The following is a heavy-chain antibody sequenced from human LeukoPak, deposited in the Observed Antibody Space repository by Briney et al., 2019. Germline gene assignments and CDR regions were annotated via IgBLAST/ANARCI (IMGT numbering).Heavy chain of an antibody. Sequence: GGSLRLSCAASGFTVSSSYMTWVRQAPGKGLEWVSITYADGYTFYADSVKGRFTISRGSSKNTLCLQMNSLRAEDTAMYYCARGLRHCDRTSCFQPFDCWGQGTLVTVSS. CDR3: ARGLRHCDRTSCFQPFDC. CDR1: GFTVSSSY. J-gene: IGHJ4*02. D-gene: IGHD2-2*01. CDR2: TYADGYT. V-gene: IGHV3-53*01.